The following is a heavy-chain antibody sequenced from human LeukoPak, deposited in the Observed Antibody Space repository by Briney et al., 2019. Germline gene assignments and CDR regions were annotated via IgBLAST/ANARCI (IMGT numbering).Heavy chain of an antibody. D-gene: IGHD3-3*02. CDR3: ARLYGTFLEWSPYFDY. J-gene: IGHJ4*02. V-gene: IGHV3-53*04. Sequence: GGSLRLSCAASGFTVSSNFMSWVRQAPGKGLEWISVIYSGGSTYYADSVKGRFTISRHNSKNTLYLQMNSLRAEDTAVYYCARLYGTFLEWSPYFDYWGQGTLVTVSS. CDR1: GFTVSSNF. CDR2: IYSGGST.